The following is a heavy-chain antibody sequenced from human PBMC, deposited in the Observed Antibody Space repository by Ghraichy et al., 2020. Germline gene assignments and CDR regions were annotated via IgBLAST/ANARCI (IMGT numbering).Heavy chain of an antibody. CDR2: INHSGST. D-gene: IGHD2-15*01. CDR3: ARAGVRYCSGGSCVRAGYFQH. CDR1: GGSFSGYY. V-gene: IGHV4-34*01. J-gene: IGHJ1*01. Sequence: SETLSLTCAVYGGSFSGYYWSWIRQPPGKGLEWIGEINHSGSTNYNPSLKSRVTISVDTSKNQFSLKLSSVTAADTAVYYCARAGVRYCSGGSCVRAGYFQHWGQGTLVTVSS.